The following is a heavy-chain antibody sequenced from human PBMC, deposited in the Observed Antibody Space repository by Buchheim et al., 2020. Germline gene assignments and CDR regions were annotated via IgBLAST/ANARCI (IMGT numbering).Heavy chain of an antibody. CDR2: ISGSGGST. J-gene: IGHJ6*02. CDR3: AKEGGPDYGGNQGSQGYYYYGMDV. V-gene: IGHV3-23*01. Sequence: EVQLLESGGGLVQPGGSLRLSCAASGFTFSSYAMSWVRQAPGKGLEWVSAISGSGGSTYYADSVKGRVTISRDHSKKKLDLQMNSLRAEDTAVYYCAKEGGPDYGGNQGSQGYYYYGMDVWGQGTT. D-gene: IGHD4-23*01. CDR1: GFTFSSYA.